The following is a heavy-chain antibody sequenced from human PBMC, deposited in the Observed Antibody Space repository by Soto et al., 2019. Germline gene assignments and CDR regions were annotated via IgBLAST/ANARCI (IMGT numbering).Heavy chain of an antibody. CDR3: ARMGYCSSTSCYARDEYWFDP. V-gene: IGHV1-2*04. Sequence: ASVKVSCKASGYTFTGYYMHWGRQAPGQGLEWMGWINPNSGGTNYAQKFQGWVTMTRDTSISTAYMELSRLRSDDTAVYYCARMGYCSSTSCYARDEYWFDPWGQGTLVTVSS. CDR2: INPNSGGT. J-gene: IGHJ5*02. D-gene: IGHD2-2*01. CDR1: GYTFTGYY.